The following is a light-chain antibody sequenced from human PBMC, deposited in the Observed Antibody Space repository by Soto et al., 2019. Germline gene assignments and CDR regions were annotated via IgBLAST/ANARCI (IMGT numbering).Light chain of an antibody. J-gene: IGKJ2*01. CDR2: AAS. V-gene: IGKV1-39*01. CDR3: QQSYSTPPDT. CDR1: QSISSY. Sequence: DIQMTQSPSSLSASVGDRVTITCRASQSISSYLNWYQQKPGKAPKLLIYAASSLQSGVPSRFSGSGSGTDFTLTISSLQPEYFATYYCQQSYSTPPDTFGQGTKLEIK.